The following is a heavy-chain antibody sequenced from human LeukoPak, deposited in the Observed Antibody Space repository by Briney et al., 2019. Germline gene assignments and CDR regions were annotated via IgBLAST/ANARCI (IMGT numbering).Heavy chain of an antibody. D-gene: IGHD2-15*01. Sequence: SETLSLTCTVSNDSISSGDYYWNWIRQPPGKGLEWIGYNFHRGGTSYNPSLKSRVFFSVDTSQNQFSLKLNSVTAADTAVYYCVREILYCTGGSCYRGPFDNWGQGTLVTVSS. CDR3: VREILYCTGGSCYRGPFDN. V-gene: IGHV4-30-4*01. CDR1: NDSISSGDYY. J-gene: IGHJ4*02. CDR2: NFHRGGT.